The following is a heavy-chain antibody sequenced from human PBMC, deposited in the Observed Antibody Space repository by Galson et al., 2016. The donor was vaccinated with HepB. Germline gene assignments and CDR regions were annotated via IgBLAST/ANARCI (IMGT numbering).Heavy chain of an antibody. J-gene: IGHJ3*02. CDR1: GGTFSSYT. CDR2: IIPISRTV. D-gene: IGHD3-16*02. Sequence: SVTVSCKASGGTFSSYTISWVRQAPGQGLEWMGGIIPISRTVKYAQTFQGRVMITADESTNTAYMELSSLRSEDTALYYCARVGAYVWGTYRSPRAFDIWGQGTMVTVS. CDR3: ARVGAYVWGTYRSPRAFDI. V-gene: IGHV1-69*13.